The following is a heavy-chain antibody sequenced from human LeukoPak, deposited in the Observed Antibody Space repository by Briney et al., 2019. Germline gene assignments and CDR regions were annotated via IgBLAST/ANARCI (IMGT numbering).Heavy chain of an antibody. V-gene: IGHV1-18*01. D-gene: IGHD5-12*01. Sequence: ASVKVSCKASGYTFTSYGISWVRQAPGQGLEWMGWISAYNGNTNYAQKLQGRVTMTTDTSTSTAYMELRSLRSDDTAVYYCARDLPSGYDFVFPRLLVNWGQGTLVTVSS. CDR2: ISAYNGNT. CDR3: ARDLPSGYDFVFPRLLVN. J-gene: IGHJ4*02. CDR1: GYTFTSYG.